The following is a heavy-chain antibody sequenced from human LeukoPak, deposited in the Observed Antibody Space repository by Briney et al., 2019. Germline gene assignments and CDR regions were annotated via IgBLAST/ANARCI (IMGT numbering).Heavy chain of an antibody. D-gene: IGHD3-3*01. CDR1: GGSFSGYY. CDR3: ASHYDFWSGYRY. CDR2: INHSGST. Sequence: SETVSLTCAVYGGSFSGYYWSWIRQPPGKGLEWIGEINHSGSTNYNPSLKSRVTISVDTSKNQFSLKLSSVTAADTAVYYCASHYDFWSGYRYWGQGTLVTVSS. J-gene: IGHJ4*02. V-gene: IGHV4-34*01.